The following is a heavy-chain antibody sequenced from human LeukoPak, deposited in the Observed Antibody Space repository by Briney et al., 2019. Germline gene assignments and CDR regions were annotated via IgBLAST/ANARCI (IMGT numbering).Heavy chain of an antibody. V-gene: IGHV1-18*01. CDR2: ISTYNGNT. CDR1: GYTFTSHG. CDR3: GRDSRYCDDGSCYGRCYHVEN. Sequence: GASVKVSCKASGYTFTSHGISWVRQAPGQGLEWMGWISTYNGNTNYAQKVQDRVTMTTDTSTSTAYMELRSLRSDDTAVYYCGRDSRYCDDGSCYGRCYHVENWGQGTRVIVSS. D-gene: IGHD2-15*01. J-gene: IGHJ4*02.